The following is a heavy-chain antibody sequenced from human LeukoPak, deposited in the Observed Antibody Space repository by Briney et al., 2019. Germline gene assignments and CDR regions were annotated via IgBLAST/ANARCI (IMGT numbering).Heavy chain of an antibody. CDR1: GGSIRSYY. CDR3: ARWEYYNNSTGYYANAFDI. CDR2: IYYSGST. V-gene: IGHV4-59*08. Sequence: SETLSLTCTVSGGSIRSYYWSWIRQPPGKGLEWIGYIYYSGSTHYNPSLKSRITISTDTSKNQFSLKLRSVTAADTAVYFCARWEYYNNSTGYYANAFDICGHATLVTVSS. J-gene: IGHJ3*02. D-gene: IGHD3-22*01.